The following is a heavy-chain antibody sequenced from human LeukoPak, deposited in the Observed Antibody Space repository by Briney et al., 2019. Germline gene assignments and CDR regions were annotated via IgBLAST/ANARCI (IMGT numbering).Heavy chain of an antibody. V-gene: IGHV1-69*13. CDR2: IIPIFGTA. Sequence: GASVKVSCKASGYTFTSYGISWVRQAPGQGLEWMGGIIPIFGTANYAQKFQGRVTITADESTSTAYMELSSLRSEDTAVYYCARGNDGAFEIWGQGTMVTVSS. J-gene: IGHJ3*02. CDR1: GYTFTSYG. CDR3: ARGNDGAFEI. D-gene: IGHD1-1*01.